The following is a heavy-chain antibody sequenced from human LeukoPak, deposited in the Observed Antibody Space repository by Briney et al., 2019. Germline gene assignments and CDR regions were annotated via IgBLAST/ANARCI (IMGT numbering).Heavy chain of an antibody. Sequence: PGGSLRLSCAASGFTVSSNYMSWVRQAPGKGLEWVSYISGSSSTIYYADSVKGRFTISGDNDKNSLDLQMNSLRAEDTAVYYCARGVRNGDYWGQGTLVTVSS. CDR2: ISGSSSTI. CDR3: ARGVRNGDY. D-gene: IGHD4-11*01. J-gene: IGHJ4*02. V-gene: IGHV3-48*01. CDR1: GFTVSSNY.